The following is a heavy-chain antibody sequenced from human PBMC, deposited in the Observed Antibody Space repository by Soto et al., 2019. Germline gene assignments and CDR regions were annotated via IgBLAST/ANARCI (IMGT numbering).Heavy chain of an antibody. CDR3: ASLRVSYPELDGDYFDY. D-gene: IGHD1-26*01. Sequence: SETLSLTCTVSGGSISSSSYYWGWIRQPPGKGLEWIGSIYYSGSTYYNPSLKSRVTISVDTSKNQFSLKLSSVTAADTAVYYCASLRVSYPELDGDYFDYWGQGTLVTVSS. J-gene: IGHJ4*02. V-gene: IGHV4-39*01. CDR2: IYYSGST. CDR1: GGSISSSSYY.